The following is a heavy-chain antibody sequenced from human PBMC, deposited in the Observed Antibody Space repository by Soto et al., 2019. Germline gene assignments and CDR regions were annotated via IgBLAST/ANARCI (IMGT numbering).Heavy chain of an antibody. CDR1: GFTFSDYY. V-gene: IGHV3-11*01. D-gene: IGHD3-22*01. J-gene: IGHJ5*02. CDR2: ISSSGSTI. CDR3: ARSQPDYYDSSGYYHGWFDP. Sequence: QVQLVESGGGLVKPGGSLRLSCAASGFTFSDYYMSWIRQAPGKGLEWVSYISSSGSTIYYADSVKGRFTISRYNAKKSLYLQMNSLRAEDTAVYYCARSQPDYYDSSGYYHGWFDPWGQGTLVTVSS.